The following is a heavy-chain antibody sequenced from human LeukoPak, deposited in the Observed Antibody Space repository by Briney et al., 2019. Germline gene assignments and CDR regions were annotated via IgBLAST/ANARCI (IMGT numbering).Heavy chain of an antibody. CDR1: GFTFSNFA. J-gene: IGHJ6*02. Sequence: GGSLRLSCAASGFTFSNFAMSWVRQAPGKGLEWVSGITVSGGRIYYADSVKGRFTIGRDNSKNTLYLQMNSLRADDTAVYHCAEDLPGGPEDNHFGMDVWGQGTTVTVSS. CDR3: AEDLPGGPEDNHFGMDV. CDR2: ITVSGGRI. D-gene: IGHD2-8*02. V-gene: IGHV3-23*01.